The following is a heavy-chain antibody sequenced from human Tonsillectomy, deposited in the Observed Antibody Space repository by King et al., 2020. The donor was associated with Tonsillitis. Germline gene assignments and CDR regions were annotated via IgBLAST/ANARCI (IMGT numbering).Heavy chain of an antibody. D-gene: IGHD3-22*01. Sequence: VQLQQWGAGLLKPSETLSLTCAVYGGSFSGYYWSWIRQPPGKGLEWIGEINHRGSTNYNPSLKSRVTISVDTSKNQFSLKLSSVTAADTAVYYCARRRYYDSSGYYSVHLFDYWGQGTLVTVSS. CDR1: GGSFSGYY. J-gene: IGHJ4*02. CDR3: ARRRYYDSSGYYSVHLFDY. CDR2: INHRGST. V-gene: IGHV4-34*01.